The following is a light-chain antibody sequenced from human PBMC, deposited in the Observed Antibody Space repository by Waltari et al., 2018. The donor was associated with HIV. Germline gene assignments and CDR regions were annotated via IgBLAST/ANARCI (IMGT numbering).Light chain of an antibody. CDR3: QQSFSDPPT. V-gene: IGKV1-39*01. CDR1: QTIRNS. J-gene: IGKJ2*01. CDR2: GAS. Sequence: DIQMTQSPFSLSASVGDKVTIICRASQTIRNSLNWFQQKSGKAPTLLIHGASTLQSGVPSRFSGSGSGSDFTLTISGLQPEDFATYYCQQSFSDPPTFGQGTKLEIK.